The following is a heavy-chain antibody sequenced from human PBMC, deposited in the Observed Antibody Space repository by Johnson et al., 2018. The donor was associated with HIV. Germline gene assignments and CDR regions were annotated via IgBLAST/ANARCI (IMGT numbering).Heavy chain of an antibody. V-gene: IGHV3-48*04. J-gene: IGHJ3*02. D-gene: IGHD3-10*01. Sequence: VQLVESGGGVVQPGRSLRLSCAASGFTFSTYAMDWVRQAPGKGLEWISYISWSGRTIYYADSVKGRFTISRDNAKNSLYLQMNSLRAEDTAVYYCAIRGGRDAFDIWGQGTMVIVSS. CDR3: AIRGGRDAFDI. CDR1: GFTFSTYA. CDR2: ISWSGRTI.